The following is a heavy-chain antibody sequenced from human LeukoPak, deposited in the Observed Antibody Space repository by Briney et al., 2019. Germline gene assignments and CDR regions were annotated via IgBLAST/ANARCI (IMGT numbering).Heavy chain of an antibody. V-gene: IGHV3-9*03. D-gene: IGHD3-3*01. CDR3: AKDKLRFLLTRSFDY. CDR2: ISWNSGTI. J-gene: IGHJ4*02. CDR1: GFTFDDYA. Sequence: GGSLRLSCAASGFTFDDYAMHWVRQAPGKGLEWVSGISWNSGTIGYADSVKGRFTISRDNAKNSLYLQMNSLRAEDMALYYCAKDKLRFLLTRSFDYWGQGTLVTVSS.